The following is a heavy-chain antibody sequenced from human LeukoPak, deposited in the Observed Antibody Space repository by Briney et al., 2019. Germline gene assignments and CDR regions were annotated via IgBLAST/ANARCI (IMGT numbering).Heavy chain of an antibody. Sequence: ASVKVSCKASGYTFTGYYMHWVRQAPGQGLEWMGWINPNSGGTNYAQKFQGRVTMTRDTSISTAYMELSRLRSDDTAVYYCARAPTYYYDSSGYYYYWGQGTLVTVPS. V-gene: IGHV1-2*02. CDR3: ARAPTYYYDSSGYYYY. CDR2: INPNSGGT. J-gene: IGHJ4*02. D-gene: IGHD3-22*01. CDR1: GYTFTGYY.